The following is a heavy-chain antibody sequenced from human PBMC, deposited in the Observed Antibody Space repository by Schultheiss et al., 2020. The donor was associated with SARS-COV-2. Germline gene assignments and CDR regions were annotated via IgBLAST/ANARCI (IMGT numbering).Heavy chain of an antibody. CDR1: GYTFTIYD. J-gene: IGHJ5*02. V-gene: IGHV1-69*13. CDR2: IIPIFGTA. CDR3: ASPAGGSYQKGGFDP. Sequence: SVKVSCKASGYTFTIYDINWVRQATGQGLEWMGWIIPIFGTANYAQKFQGRVTITADESTSTAYMELSSLRSEDTAVYYCASPAGGSYQKGGFDPWGQGTLVTVSS. D-gene: IGHD1-26*01.